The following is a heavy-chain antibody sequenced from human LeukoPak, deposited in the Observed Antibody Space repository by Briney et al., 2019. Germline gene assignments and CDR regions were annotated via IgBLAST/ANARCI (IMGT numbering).Heavy chain of an antibody. V-gene: IGHV4-59*01. D-gene: IGHD5-18*01. CDR3: ARDRGGYTYSHDY. CDR2: IYYSGST. CDR1: GGSISSYY. J-gene: IGHJ4*02. Sequence: SETLSLTCTVSGGSISSYYWSWIRQPPGKGLEWIGYIYYSGSTNYNPSLKSRVTISVDTSKNQFSLKLSSVTAADTAVYYCARDRGGYTYSHDYWGQXTLVTVSS.